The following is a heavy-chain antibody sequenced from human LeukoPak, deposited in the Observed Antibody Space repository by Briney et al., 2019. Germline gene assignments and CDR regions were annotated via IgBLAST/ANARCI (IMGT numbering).Heavy chain of an antibody. CDR2: ISSSGSTI. D-gene: IGHD3-22*01. J-gene: IGHJ3*02. CDR3: ARDPRYYDSLDAFDI. Sequence: PGGSLRLSCAASGFTFGDYYMSWIRQAPGKGLEWVSYISSSGSTIYYADSVKGRFTISRDNAKNSLYLQMNSLRAEDTAVYYCARDPRYYDSLDAFDIWGQGTMVTVSS. V-gene: IGHV3-11*01. CDR1: GFTFGDYY.